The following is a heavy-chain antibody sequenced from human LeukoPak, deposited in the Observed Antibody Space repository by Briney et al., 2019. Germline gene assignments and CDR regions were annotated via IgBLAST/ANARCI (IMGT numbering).Heavy chain of an antibody. V-gene: IGHV3-20*04. Sequence: GGSLRLSCAASGFTFDDYGMSWVRQAPGKGLEWVSGINWNGGSTGYADSVKGRFTISRDNARNSLYLQMNSLRAEDTALYYCARKGSLDYYYYMDVWGKGTTVTVSS. CDR3: ARKGSLDYYYYMDV. CDR1: GFTFDDYG. D-gene: IGHD3-16*01. CDR2: INWNGGST. J-gene: IGHJ6*03.